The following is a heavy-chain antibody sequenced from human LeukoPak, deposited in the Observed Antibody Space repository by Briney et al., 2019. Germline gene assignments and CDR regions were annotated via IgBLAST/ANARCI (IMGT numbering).Heavy chain of an antibody. CDR2: ISYDGSNK. CDR3: AKDYGSGNYYYYYYGMDV. D-gene: IGHD3-10*01. CDR1: GFTFSSYG. J-gene: IGHJ6*02. Sequence: GGPLRLSCAASGFTFSSYGMHWVRQAPGKGLEWVAVISYDGSNKYYADSVKGRFTISRDNSKNTLYLQMNSLRAEDTAVYYCAKDYGSGNYYYYYYGMDVWGQGTTVTVSS. V-gene: IGHV3-30*18.